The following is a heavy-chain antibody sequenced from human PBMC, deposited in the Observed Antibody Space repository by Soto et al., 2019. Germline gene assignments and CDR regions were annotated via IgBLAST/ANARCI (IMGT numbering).Heavy chain of an antibody. Sequence: QVQLQESGPGLVKPSETLSLTCTVSGDSISNYYWSWIRQPPGKGLEWIGYIYYSGSTNYNPSFKSRVTISVDTSKNHFSLKLSSVTAADTAVYYCARHLWVGSSWYLGAFDIWGQGTMVTVSS. J-gene: IGHJ3*02. CDR3: ARHLWVGSSWYLGAFDI. V-gene: IGHV4-59*08. D-gene: IGHD6-13*01. CDR2: IYYSGST. CDR1: GDSISNYY.